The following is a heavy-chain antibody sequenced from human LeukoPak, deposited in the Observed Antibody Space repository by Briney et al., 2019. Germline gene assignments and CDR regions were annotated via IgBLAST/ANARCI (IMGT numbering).Heavy chain of an antibody. J-gene: IGHJ4*02. CDR2: ISGRGASK. CDR1: GFTFSSYT. D-gene: IGHD2-2*01. V-gene: IGHV3-23*01. CDR3: AKGVVVAPDVTPFDY. Sequence: GGSLRLSCAASGFTFSSYTMSWVRQAPGKGLEWVSGISGRGASKYYADSVKGRFTISRDNSKNTLYLQMNSLRAEDTAVYYCAKGVVVAPDVTPFDYWGQGTLVTVSS.